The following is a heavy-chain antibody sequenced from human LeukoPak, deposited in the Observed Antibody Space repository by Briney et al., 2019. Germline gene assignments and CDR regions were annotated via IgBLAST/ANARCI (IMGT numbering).Heavy chain of an antibody. CDR1: GFTFSNYA. D-gene: IGHD5-12*01. CDR2: ISGSGLST. J-gene: IGHJ5*02. CDR3: AKGGLYNWFDP. Sequence: PGGSLRLSCAASGFTFSNYAMCWVRQAPGKGLGWVSVISGSGLSTYYADSVKGRFTISRDNSKNTLYLQMNSLRAEDTAVYYCAKGGLYNWFDPWGQGTLVTVSS. V-gene: IGHV3-23*01.